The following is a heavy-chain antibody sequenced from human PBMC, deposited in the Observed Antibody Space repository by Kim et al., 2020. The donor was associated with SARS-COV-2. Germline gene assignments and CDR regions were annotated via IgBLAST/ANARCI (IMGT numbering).Heavy chain of an antibody. CDR3: ARLAARRQYYYGMDV. V-gene: IGHV5-10-1*01. Sequence: PSFQGHVTISADKSISTAYLQWSSLKASDTAMYYCARLAARRQYYYGMDVWGQGTTVTVSS. J-gene: IGHJ6*02. D-gene: IGHD6-6*01.